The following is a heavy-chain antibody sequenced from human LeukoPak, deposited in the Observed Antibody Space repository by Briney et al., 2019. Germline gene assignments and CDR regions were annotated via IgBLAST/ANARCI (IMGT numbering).Heavy chain of an antibody. V-gene: IGHV1-69*05. Sequence: SVKVSCKASGYTFTGYYMHWVRQAPGQGLEWMGRIIPIFGTANYAQKFQGRVTITTDESTSTAYMELSSLRSEDTAVYYCAREGLADFDYWGQGTLVTVSS. CDR3: AREGLADFDY. D-gene: IGHD3-16*01. J-gene: IGHJ4*02. CDR1: GYTFTGYY. CDR2: IIPIFGTA.